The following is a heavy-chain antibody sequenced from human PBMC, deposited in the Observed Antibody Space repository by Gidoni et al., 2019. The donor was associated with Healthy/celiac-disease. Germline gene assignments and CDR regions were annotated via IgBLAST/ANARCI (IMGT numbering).Heavy chain of an antibody. D-gene: IGHD2-2*01. CDR1: GFTFSSYA. Sequence: QVQLVESGVGVVQPGRSLRLSCAASGFTFSSYAMHWVRQAPGKGLEWVAVISYDGSNKYYADSVKGRFTISRDNSKNTLYLQMNSLRAEDTAVYYCARERVVVPAAMLDGMDVWGQGTTVTVSS. J-gene: IGHJ6*02. CDR3: ARERVVVPAAMLDGMDV. V-gene: IGHV3-30*04. CDR2: ISYDGSNK.